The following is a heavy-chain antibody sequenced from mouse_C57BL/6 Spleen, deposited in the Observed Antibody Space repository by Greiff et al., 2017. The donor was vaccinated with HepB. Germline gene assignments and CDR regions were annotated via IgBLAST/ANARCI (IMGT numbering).Heavy chain of an antibody. CDR1: GYTFTSYG. V-gene: IGHV1-81*01. CDR3: ARSPDYYGDYYAMDY. J-gene: IGHJ4*01. CDR2: IYPRSGNT. D-gene: IGHD1-1*01. Sequence: VQLQQSGAELARPGASVKLSCKASGYTFTSYGISWVKQRTGQGLEWIGEIYPRSGNTYYNEKFKGKATLTADKSSSTAYMELRSLTSEDSAVYFCARSPDYYGDYYAMDYWGQGTSVTVSS.